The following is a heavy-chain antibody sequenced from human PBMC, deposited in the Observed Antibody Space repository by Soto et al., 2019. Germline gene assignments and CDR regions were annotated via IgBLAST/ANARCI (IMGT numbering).Heavy chain of an antibody. Sequence: PSETLSLTCAVYGGSFSGYYWSWIRQPPGKGLEWIGEINHSGSTNYNPSLKSRVTISVDTSKNQFSLKLSSVTAADTAVYYCARVAAARYWYFDLWGRGTLVTVS. D-gene: IGHD6-6*01. J-gene: IGHJ2*01. CDR3: ARVAAARYWYFDL. CDR2: INHSGST. V-gene: IGHV4-34*01. CDR1: GGSFSGYY.